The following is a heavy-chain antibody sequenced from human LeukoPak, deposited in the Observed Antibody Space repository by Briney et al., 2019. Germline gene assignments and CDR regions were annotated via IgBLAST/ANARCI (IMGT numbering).Heavy chain of an antibody. CDR1: GFTFSSYS. V-gene: IGHV3-21*01. D-gene: IGHD3-10*01. J-gene: IGHJ4*02. CDR2: ISSSSSYI. Sequence: GGSLRLSCAASGFTFSSYSMNWVRQAPGKGLEWVSSISSSSSYIYYADSVKGRFTISRDNAKNSLYLQMNSLRAEDTAVYYCARVGFGELLIDDYWGQGTLVTVSS. CDR3: ARVGFGELLIDDY.